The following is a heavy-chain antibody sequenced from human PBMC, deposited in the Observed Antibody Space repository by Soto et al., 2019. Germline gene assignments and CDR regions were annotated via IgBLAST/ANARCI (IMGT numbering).Heavy chain of an antibody. D-gene: IGHD3-3*01. CDR3: ARDFAYFDS. CDR1: GGSFKSGSDS. Sequence: PSETLSLTCTVSGGSFKSGSDSWSWIRQPPGKGLEWIGYVYHTGRTSYNPSLKSRVSISMDTSKNQFSLNLDSVTAADTAVYFCARDFAYFDSWGQGTLVTRSS. J-gene: IGHJ4*02. CDR2: VYHTGRT. V-gene: IGHV4-61*01.